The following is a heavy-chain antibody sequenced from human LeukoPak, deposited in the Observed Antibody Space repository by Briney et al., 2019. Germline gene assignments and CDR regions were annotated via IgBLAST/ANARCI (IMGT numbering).Heavy chain of an antibody. D-gene: IGHD2-15*01. J-gene: IGHJ4*02. Sequence: PGGSLRLSCAASGFTFSSYWMSWVRQAPGKGLEWVANINQDGSEKYYVDSVEGRFNISRDNARNSLYLQMNSLGVDDAAVYFCARDGWDNLPYCSGGSCYKGYWGQGTLVTVSS. CDR1: GFTFSSYW. CDR3: ARDGWDNLPYCSGGSCYKGY. V-gene: IGHV3-7*01. CDR2: INQDGSEK.